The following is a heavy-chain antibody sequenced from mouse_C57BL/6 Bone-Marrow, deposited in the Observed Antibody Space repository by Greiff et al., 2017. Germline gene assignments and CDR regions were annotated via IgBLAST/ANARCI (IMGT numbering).Heavy chain of an antibody. CDR2: IYPRSGNT. D-gene: IGHD1-1*01. J-gene: IGHJ3*01. CDR3: ARPHYGCVFAY. CDR1: GYTFTSYG. V-gene: IGHV1-81*01. Sequence: QVQLQQSGAELARPGASVKLSCKASGYTFTSYGISWVKQRTGQGLEWIGEIYPRSGNTYYSEKFKGKATLTAAKSSSPAYMELRSLTSEDSAVYFCARPHYGCVFAYWGQGTLVTVSA.